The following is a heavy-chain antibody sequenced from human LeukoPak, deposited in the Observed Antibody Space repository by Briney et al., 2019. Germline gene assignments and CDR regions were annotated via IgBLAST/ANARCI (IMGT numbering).Heavy chain of an antibody. D-gene: IGHD4-23*01. J-gene: IGHJ4*02. CDR3: ARGYGGQDYFDY. V-gene: IGHV3-30-3*01. Sequence: GGSLRLSCAASGFTFSNYAIHWVRQAPGKGREWVAVVSYDGGNKYYADSVKGRFTISRDNSKNTLYLQMNSLRAEDTAVYYCARGYGGQDYFDYWGQGTLVTVSS. CDR2: VSYDGGNK. CDR1: GFTFSNYA.